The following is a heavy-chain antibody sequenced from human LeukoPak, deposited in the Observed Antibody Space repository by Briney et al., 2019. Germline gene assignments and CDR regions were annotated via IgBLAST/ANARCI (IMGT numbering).Heavy chain of an antibody. V-gene: IGHV2-5*01. Sequence: SGPTLVNPTQTLTLTCTFSGLSLSTSGVGVGWIRQPPGKALEWLALIYWNDDKRYSPSLKSRLTITKDTSKNQVVLTMTNMDPVDTATYYCAHSTYCSSTSCPGWFDPWGQGTLVTVSS. D-gene: IGHD2-2*01. CDR3: AHSTYCSSTSCPGWFDP. CDR1: GLSLSTSGVG. CDR2: IYWNDDK. J-gene: IGHJ5*02.